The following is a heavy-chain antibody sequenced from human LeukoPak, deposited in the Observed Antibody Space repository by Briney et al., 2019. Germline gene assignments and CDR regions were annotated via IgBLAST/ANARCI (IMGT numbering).Heavy chain of an antibody. CDR3: ANLGTIRQQPNKPDY. CDR2: ISGSGGST. CDR1: GFTFSSYA. V-gene: IGHV3-23*01. Sequence: GGSLRLSCAASGFTFSSYAMSWVRQAPGKGLEWVSAISGSGGSTYYADSVKGRLTIARDNSKNTLYLQMNSLRAEDTAVYYCANLGTIRQQPNKPDYWGQGTLVTVSS. J-gene: IGHJ4*02. D-gene: IGHD7-27*01.